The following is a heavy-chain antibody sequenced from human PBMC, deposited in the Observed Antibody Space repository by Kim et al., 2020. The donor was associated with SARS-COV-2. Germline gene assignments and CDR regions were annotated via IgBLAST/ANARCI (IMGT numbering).Heavy chain of an antibody. CDR3: AKDSSSSWYQNKMNYYYYGMDV. V-gene: IGHV3-9*01. D-gene: IGHD6-13*01. CDR1: GFTFGDYA. Sequence: GGSLRLSCAASGFTFGDYAMHWVRQAPGKGLEWVSGISWNSGSIGYADSVKGRFTISRDNAKNSLYLQMNSLRAEDTALYYCAKDSSSSWYQNKMNYYYYGMDVWGQGTTVTVSS. J-gene: IGHJ6*02. CDR2: ISWNSGSI.